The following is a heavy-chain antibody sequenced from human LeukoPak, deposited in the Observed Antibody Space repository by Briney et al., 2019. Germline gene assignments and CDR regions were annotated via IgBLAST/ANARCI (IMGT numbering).Heavy chain of an antibody. D-gene: IGHD4-11*01. CDR3: ARRGYSKYIPRGWFDP. J-gene: IGHJ5*02. V-gene: IGHV4-39*07. Sequence: SETLSLTCTVSGGFISSSSFYWGWIRQPPGKGLEWIGSIYYSGTTYYNPSLKSRVTMSVDTSKNQFSLKLTSVTAADTAVFYCARRGYSKYIPRGWFDPWGQGTLVTVSS. CDR2: IYYSGTT. CDR1: GGFISSSSFY.